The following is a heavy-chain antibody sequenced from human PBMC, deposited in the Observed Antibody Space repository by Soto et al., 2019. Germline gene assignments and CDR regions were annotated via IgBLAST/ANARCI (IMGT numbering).Heavy chain of an antibody. D-gene: IGHD3-10*01. V-gene: IGHV4-59*01. CDR1: GGSISSYF. Sequence: QVQLQESGPGLVKPSETLSLTCTVSGGSISSYFWSWIRQPPGKGLEWIGYIYYSGSTNYNPSLKXRXTXXVDTSKNQFSLKLSSVTAADTAVYYCARGVRYFDYWGQGTLVTVSS. J-gene: IGHJ4*02. CDR3: ARGVRYFDY. CDR2: IYYSGST.